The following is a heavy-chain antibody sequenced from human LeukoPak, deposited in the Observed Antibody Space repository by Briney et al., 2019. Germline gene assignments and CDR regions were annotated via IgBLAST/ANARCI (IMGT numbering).Heavy chain of an antibody. J-gene: IGHJ4*02. CDR2: IYTGGNT. CDR3: VRQDIWGTSPCDY. V-gene: IGHV3-53*01. D-gene: IGHD3-16*01. CDR1: GFTVDSNY. Sequence: GGSLRLSCAASGFTVDSNYLSWVRQAPGKGLEWVSTIYTGGNTYYAASVKGRFTISRDFSKNTVFLHMNSLRAEDTAMYYCVRQDIWGTSPCDYWGQGTLVTVSS.